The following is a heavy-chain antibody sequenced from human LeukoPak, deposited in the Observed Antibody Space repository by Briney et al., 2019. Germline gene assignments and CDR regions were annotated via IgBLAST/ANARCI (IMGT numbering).Heavy chain of an antibody. CDR3: ARDQGATDPIVVVVAATPDY. V-gene: IGHV3-21*01. J-gene: IGHJ4*02. D-gene: IGHD2-15*01. Sequence: GSLRLSCAASGFTFSSYSMNWVRQAPGKGLEWVSSISSSSSYIYYADSVKGRFTISRDNAKNSLYMQMNSLRAEDGAVYYCARDQGATDPIVVVVAATPDYWGQGTLVTVSS. CDR1: GFTFSSYS. CDR2: ISSSSSYI.